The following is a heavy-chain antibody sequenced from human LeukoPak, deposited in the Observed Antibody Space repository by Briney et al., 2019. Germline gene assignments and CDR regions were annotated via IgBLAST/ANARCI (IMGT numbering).Heavy chain of an antibody. CDR2: IWYDGSNQ. CDR1: GFTFSSYG. V-gene: IGHV3-33*06. CDR3: AKDNGFDYYGSGSYYTFDY. Sequence: GGSLRLSCAASGFTFSSYGMHWVRQAPGKGLEWVAVIWYDGSNQYYADSVRGRFTIARNNSKNTLYLQMNSLRAEDTAVYYCAKDNGFDYYGSGSYYTFDYWGQGTLVTVSS. D-gene: IGHD3-10*01. J-gene: IGHJ4*02.